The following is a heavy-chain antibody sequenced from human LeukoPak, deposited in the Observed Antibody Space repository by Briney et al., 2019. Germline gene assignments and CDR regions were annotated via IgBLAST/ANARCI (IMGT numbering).Heavy chain of an antibody. CDR1: GYTLTELS. CDR3: ATTAPGMATIGNLLKY. Sequence: ASVKVSCKVSGYTLTELSMHWVRQAPGKGLEWMGGFDPEDGETIYAQKFQGRVTMTEDTSTDTAYMELSSLRSEDTAVYYCATTAPGMATIGNLLKYWGQGTLVTVSS. D-gene: IGHD5-24*01. CDR2: FDPEDGET. V-gene: IGHV1-24*01. J-gene: IGHJ4*02.